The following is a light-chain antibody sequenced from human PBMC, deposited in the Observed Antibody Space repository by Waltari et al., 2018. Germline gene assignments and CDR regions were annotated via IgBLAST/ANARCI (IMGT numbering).Light chain of an antibody. V-gene: IGKV3-20*01. CDR2: GAS. CDR3: QHYLRLPVT. J-gene: IGKJ1*01. CDR1: QSVSRD. Sequence: IVLTQSPGTLPLSLGERATVSCRTSQSVSRDLAWYQQKPGQAPRLLIYGASTRATGIPDRFSGSGSGTDFSLTISRLEPDDFAVYYCQHYLRLPVTFGQGTTVEI.